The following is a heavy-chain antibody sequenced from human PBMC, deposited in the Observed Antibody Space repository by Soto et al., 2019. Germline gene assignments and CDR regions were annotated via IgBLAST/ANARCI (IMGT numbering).Heavy chain of an antibody. V-gene: IGHV1-18*01. Sequence: QVQLVQSGAEVKKPGASVKVSCKASGYTFTSYGISWVRQAPGQGLEWMGWISAYNGNTNYAQKLQGRVTMTTDTSTSKAYMELRSLRSDDTAVYYCARQYSSGWYKGSYYYYGMDVWGQGTTVTVSS. J-gene: IGHJ6*02. CDR3: ARQYSSGWYKGSYYYYGMDV. CDR1: GYTFTSYG. CDR2: ISAYNGNT. D-gene: IGHD6-19*01.